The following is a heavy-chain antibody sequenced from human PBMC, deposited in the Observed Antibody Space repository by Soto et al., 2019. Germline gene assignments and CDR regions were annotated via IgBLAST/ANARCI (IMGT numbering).Heavy chain of an antibody. J-gene: IGHJ4*02. CDR1: GGTFSTYA. V-gene: IGHV1-69*12. Sequence: QVQLVQSGAEVKTPESSVKVSCKAPGGTFSTYAISWVRQAPGQGLQWMGGIIPMFGTANYAQRFQDRVTITADESTNTVYMELRSLRCEDTAVYFCASGIQLWLRRINNGYSGWGQGTLVTVSS. CDR3: ASGIQLWLRRINNGYSG. CDR2: IIPMFGTA. D-gene: IGHD5-18*01.